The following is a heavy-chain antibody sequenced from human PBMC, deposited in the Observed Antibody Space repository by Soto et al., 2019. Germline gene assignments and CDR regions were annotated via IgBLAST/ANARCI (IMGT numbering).Heavy chain of an antibody. D-gene: IGHD5-18*01. Sequence: GVARRLSCPASDLPFSNVWLTWVRQAPGKGLELVGRIKSKSDGETADVAAPVKARFTISRDDSKNTVFLEMNSLKSEDTALYYCAITAMINRDSSTSFEYWGRGTEVTVS. CDR3: AITAMINRDSSTSFEY. CDR1: DLPFSNVW. J-gene: IGHJ4*02. CDR2: IKSKSDGETA. V-gene: IGHV3-15*01.